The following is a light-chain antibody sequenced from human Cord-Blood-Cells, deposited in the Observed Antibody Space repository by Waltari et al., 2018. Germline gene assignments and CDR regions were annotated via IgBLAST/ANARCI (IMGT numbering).Light chain of an antibody. Sequence: QSALTQPRSVSGSPGQSVTISCTGTSSDVGGYNYVSCYQQHPGKAPKLMIYDVSKRPSGVPDRFSGSKSGNTASLTISGLQAEDEADYYCCSYAGSYLVFGGGTKLTVL. J-gene: IGLJ2*01. CDR1: SSDVGGYNY. V-gene: IGLV2-11*01. CDR2: DVS. CDR3: CSYAGSYLV.